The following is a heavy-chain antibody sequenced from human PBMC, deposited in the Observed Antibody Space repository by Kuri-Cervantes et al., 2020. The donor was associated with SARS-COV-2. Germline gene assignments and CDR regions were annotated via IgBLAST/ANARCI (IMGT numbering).Heavy chain of an antibody. CDR2: FDPEDGET. CDR1: GYTHTELS. J-gene: IGHJ5*01. Sequence: ASVKVSCKVSGYTHTELSMHWVRQAPGKGLEWMGGFDPEDGETIYAQKFQGGVTMTRDTSISTAYMELSRLRSEDTAVYYCARGGEIFGKFIINPYFDSWGQGTPVTVSS. CDR3: ARGGEIFGKFIINPYFDS. V-gene: IGHV1-24*01. D-gene: IGHD3-3*01.